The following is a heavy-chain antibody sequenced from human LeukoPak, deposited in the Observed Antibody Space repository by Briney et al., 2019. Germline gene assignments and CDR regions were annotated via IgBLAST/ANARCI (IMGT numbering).Heavy chain of an antibody. J-gene: IGHJ4*02. V-gene: IGHV3-23*01. CDR2: ISGSGTST. CDR3: AKTVVVITFRFDS. D-gene: IGHD2-21*01. Sequence: QAGGSLRLSCAASEFTFSSYAMSWVRQAPGKGLEWVSTISGSGTSTYYADSVKGRFTISRDNSKNTLYLQMDSLRAEDTAVYYCAKTVVVITFRFDSWGQGSLVTVSS. CDR1: EFTFSSYA.